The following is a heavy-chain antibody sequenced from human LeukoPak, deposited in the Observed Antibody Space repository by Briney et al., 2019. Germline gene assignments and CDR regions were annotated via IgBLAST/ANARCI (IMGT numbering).Heavy chain of an antibody. V-gene: IGHV3-69-1*01. CDR1: GFTFSDHY. J-gene: IGHJ4*02. CDR2: ISSSGTI. D-gene: IGHD2-2*01. CDR3: AKDIVVVPAATDY. Sequence: GGSLRLSCAASGFTFSDHYMNWVRQAPGKGLEWVSSISSSGTIYYADSVKGRFTISRDNSKNTLYLQMNSLRAEDTAVYYCAKDIVVVPAATDYWGQGTLVTVSS.